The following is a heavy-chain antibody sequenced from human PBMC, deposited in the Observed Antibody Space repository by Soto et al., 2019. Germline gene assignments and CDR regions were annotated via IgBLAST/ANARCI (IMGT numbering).Heavy chain of an antibody. D-gene: IGHD5-12*01. J-gene: IGHJ3*02. CDR2: ISYDGSNK. CDR1: GFTFSSYG. CDR3: AKGHSGYDLLFFDI. V-gene: IGHV3-30*18. Sequence: GGSLRLSCAASGFTFSSYGMHWVRQAPGKGLEWVAVISYDGSNKYYADSVKGRFTISRDNFKNTLYLQMNSLRAEDTAVYYCAKGHSGYDLLFFDIWGQGTMVTVSS.